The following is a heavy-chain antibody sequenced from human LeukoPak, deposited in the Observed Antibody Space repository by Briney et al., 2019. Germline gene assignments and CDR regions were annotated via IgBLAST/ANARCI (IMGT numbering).Heavy chain of an antibody. D-gene: IGHD5-18*01. V-gene: IGHV3-23*01. CDR3: AKEVEDSYGLRGVDY. CDR1: GFTFSSYA. CDR2: ISGSGGST. Sequence: GGSLRLSCTASGFTFSSYAMSWVRQAPGKGLEWVSAISGSGGSTYYADSVKGRFTISRDNSKNTLYLQMNSLRAEDTAVYYCAKEVEDSYGLRGVDYWGQGTLVTVSS. J-gene: IGHJ4*02.